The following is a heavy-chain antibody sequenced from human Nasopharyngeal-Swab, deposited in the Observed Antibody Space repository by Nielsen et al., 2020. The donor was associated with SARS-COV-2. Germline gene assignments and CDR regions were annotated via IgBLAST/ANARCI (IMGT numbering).Heavy chain of an antibody. CDR3: VRDRFTMVRGAFDP. J-gene: IGHJ5*02. D-gene: IGHD3-10*01. CDR1: GFTFSSYS. CDR2: ISSSSSYI. Sequence: GESLKIYCAASGFTFSSYSMNWVRQAPGKGLEWVSSISSSSSYIYYADSVKGRFTISRDNAKNSLYLQVNSLRAEDTAVYYCVRDRFTMVRGAFDPWGQGTLVTVSS. V-gene: IGHV3-21*01.